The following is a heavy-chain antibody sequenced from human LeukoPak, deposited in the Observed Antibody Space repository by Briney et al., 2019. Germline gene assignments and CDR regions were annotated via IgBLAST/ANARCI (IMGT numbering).Heavy chain of an antibody. CDR3: ARDRPHPEEGAAAGTGGAFDY. V-gene: IGHV3-7*01. D-gene: IGHD6-13*01. CDR2: IKQDGSEK. J-gene: IGHJ4*02. Sequence: PGGSLRLSCAASGFTFSSYSMSWVRQAPGKGLEWVANIKQDGSEKYYVDSVKGRFTISRDNAKNSLYLQMNSLRAEDTAVYYCARDRPHPEEGAAAGTGGAFDYWGQGTLVTVSS. CDR1: GFTFSSYS.